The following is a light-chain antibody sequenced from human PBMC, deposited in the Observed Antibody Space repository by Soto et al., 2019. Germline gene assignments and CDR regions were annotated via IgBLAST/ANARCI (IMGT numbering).Light chain of an antibody. CDR3: SSYAGSNNPWV. J-gene: IGLJ7*02. V-gene: IGLV2-8*01. CDR1: SSDVGAYNY. CDR2: EVT. Sequence: QSALTQPPSASGSPGQSVTISCTGTSSDVGAYNYVCWYQQHPGKAPKLIISEVTKRPSGVPDRFSGSKSGNTASLTVTGLQAEDEADYYCSSYAGSNNPWVFGGGTQLTAL.